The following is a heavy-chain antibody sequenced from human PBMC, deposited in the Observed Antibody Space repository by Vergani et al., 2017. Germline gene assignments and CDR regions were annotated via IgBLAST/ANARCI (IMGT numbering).Heavy chain of an antibody. CDR1: GYSLTELT. V-gene: IGHV1-24*01. D-gene: IGHD3-22*01. CDR2: FDPEHGEV. Sequence: QVQLVQSGSEVRKPGASVKVSCQVSGYSLTELTIHWVRQAPGKGLEWMGGFDPEHGEVTFAHHIQGRVTMTEDRSTDTAYMGLSSLRPEDTALYYCAIVTDYYDISGYYLDYWGQGTLVTVSS. J-gene: IGHJ4*02. CDR3: AIVTDYYDISGYYLDY.